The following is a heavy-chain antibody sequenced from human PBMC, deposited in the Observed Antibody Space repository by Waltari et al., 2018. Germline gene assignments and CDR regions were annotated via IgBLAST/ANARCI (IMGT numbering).Heavy chain of an antibody. CDR1: GGSFTTHS. CDR3: AKSWNTHYYYYIDV. D-gene: IGHD1-1*01. J-gene: IGHJ6*03. Sequence: QVTLQQSGPRVVTPSGTLSLTCTVPGGSFTTHSWSWIRQPPGKGLEWIGYVSVTGGTNYSPTLQSRVTLSADPSENQVSLTLTSVTAADTAVYYCAKSWNTHYYYYIDVWGKGTTVTVSS. V-gene: IGHV4-4*09. CDR2: VSVTGGT.